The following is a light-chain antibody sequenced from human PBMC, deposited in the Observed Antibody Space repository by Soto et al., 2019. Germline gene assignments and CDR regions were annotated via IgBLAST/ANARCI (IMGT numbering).Light chain of an antibody. J-gene: IGKJ1*01. CDR1: QSILYSSNNKNY. CDR3: QQYYSSPPWT. Sequence: DIVMTQSPDSLAVSLGERATINCKSSQSILYSSNNKNYLAWYQQKPGQPPKLLIYWASSRESGVPDRFSGGGSGTDFTLTISSLQAEDVAVYYCQQYYSSPPWTFGQGTNVDIK. V-gene: IGKV4-1*01. CDR2: WAS.